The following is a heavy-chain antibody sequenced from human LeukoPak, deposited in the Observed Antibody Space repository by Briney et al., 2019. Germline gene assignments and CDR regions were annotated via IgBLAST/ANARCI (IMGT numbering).Heavy chain of an antibody. V-gene: IGHV3-20*01. CDR2: VNWDGSAT. Sequence: GGSLRLSCAASGFAFDDYGLGWVRQLPGKGLEWVSGVNWDGSATNYAESVKGRFTISRDNDKSSLYLQMNSLRVEDTAFYHCARSTITDYWGQGTLVTVSS. J-gene: IGHJ4*02. CDR1: GFAFDDYG. D-gene: IGHD2-2*01. CDR3: ARSTITDY.